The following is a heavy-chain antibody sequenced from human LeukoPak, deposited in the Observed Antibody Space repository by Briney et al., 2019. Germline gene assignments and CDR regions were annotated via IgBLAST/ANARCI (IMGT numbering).Heavy chain of an antibody. CDR2: ISGSGGST. J-gene: IGHJ4*02. CDR1: GFTFSSYA. CDR3: AKDQFSSSWNGGDY. V-gene: IGHV3-23*01. D-gene: IGHD6-13*01. Sequence: GGSLRLSCAASGFTFSSYAMSWVRQAPGKGLEWVSAISGSGGSTYYADSVKGRFTISRDNSKNTRYLQMNSLRAEDTAVYYCAKDQFSSSWNGGDYWGQGTLVTVSS.